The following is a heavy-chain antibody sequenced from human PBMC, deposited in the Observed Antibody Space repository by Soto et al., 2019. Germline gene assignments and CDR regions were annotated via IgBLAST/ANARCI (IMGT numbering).Heavy chain of an antibody. CDR1: GGSFSGYY. J-gene: IGHJ4*02. CDR2: INHSGST. D-gene: IGHD1-26*01. CDR3: ARERTWELPYFDY. V-gene: IGHV4-34*01. Sequence: SETLSLTCAVYGGSFSGYYWSWIRQPPGKGLEWIGEINHSGSTSYNPSLKSRVTISVDTSKNQFSLKLSSVTAADTAVYYCARERTWELPYFDYWGQGTLVTVSS.